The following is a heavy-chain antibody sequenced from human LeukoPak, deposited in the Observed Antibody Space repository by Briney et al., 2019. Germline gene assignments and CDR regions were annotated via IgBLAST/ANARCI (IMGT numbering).Heavy chain of an antibody. CDR2: ILFDGSEK. J-gene: IGHJ4*02. CDR3: VRSQYYFDY. Sequence: GGSLRLSCAASGFIFNTYGMHWVRQAPGKGLEWVAVILFDGSEKYYADFVKGRFTISRDNSKNSLYLQMNSLRVEDTAVYYCVRSQYYFDYWGQGTLVTVSS. CDR1: GFIFNTYG. V-gene: IGHV3-30*03. D-gene: IGHD3-10*01.